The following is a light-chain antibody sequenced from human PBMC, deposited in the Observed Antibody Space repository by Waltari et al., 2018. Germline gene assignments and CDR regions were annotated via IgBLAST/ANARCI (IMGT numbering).Light chain of an antibody. V-gene: IGKV3-11*01. CDR2: DAA. J-gene: IGKJ1*01. CDR1: QSVSSY. Sequence: EIVLTQSPATLSLSPGERATLSCRASQSVSSYLAWYQQKPGQAPRLLIYDAANRATGIPARVSGSWSGTDFTLTISSLEPEDFAVYYCQQRSNWPGTFGQGTKVEIK. CDR3: QQRSNWPGT.